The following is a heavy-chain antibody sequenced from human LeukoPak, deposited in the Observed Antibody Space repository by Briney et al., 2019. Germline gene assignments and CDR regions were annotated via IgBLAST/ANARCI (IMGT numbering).Heavy chain of an antibody. CDR2: INHSGST. CDR1: GGSYSGYY. J-gene: IGHJ4*02. CDR3: ARGRRWLQPTPAYYFDY. V-gene: IGHV4-34*01. D-gene: IGHD5-24*01. Sequence: SETLSLTCAVYGGSYSGYYWSWIRQPPGKGLEWIGEINHSGSTNYNPSLKSRVTISVDTSKNQFSLKLSSVTAADTAVYYCARGRRWLQPTPAYYFDYWGQGTLVTVSS.